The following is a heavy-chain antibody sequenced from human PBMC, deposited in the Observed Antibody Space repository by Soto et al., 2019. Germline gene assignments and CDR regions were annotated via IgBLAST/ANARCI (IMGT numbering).Heavy chain of an antibody. Sequence: QVQLVQSGAEVKKPGASVKVSCKASGYTFTSYGISWVRQAPGQGLEWMGWISAYNGNTNYAQKLQGRVTKTTDPATSTAYMELSRVRSDDTAVYYCARDGGVQARFDPWGQGTLVTVSS. CDR3: ARDGGVQARFDP. CDR1: GYTFTSYG. V-gene: IGHV1-18*01. D-gene: IGHD2-8*02. CDR2: ISAYNGNT. J-gene: IGHJ5*02.